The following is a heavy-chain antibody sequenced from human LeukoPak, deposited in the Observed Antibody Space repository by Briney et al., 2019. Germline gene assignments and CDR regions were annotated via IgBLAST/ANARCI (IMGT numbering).Heavy chain of an antibody. J-gene: IGHJ6*04. V-gene: IGHV3-48*03. CDR2: IGSSGSTI. CDR3: TELGITMIGGV. Sequence: GGSLRLSCAASGITFSSYAMNWVRQAPGKGLEGVSYIGSSGSTIYYADSVKGRFTISRDNAKNSLYLQMNSLRAEDTAVYYCTELGITMIGGVWGKGTTVTISS. CDR1: GITFSSYA. D-gene: IGHD3-10*02.